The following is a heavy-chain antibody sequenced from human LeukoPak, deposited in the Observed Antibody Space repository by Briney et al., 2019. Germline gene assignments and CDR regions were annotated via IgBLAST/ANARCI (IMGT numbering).Heavy chain of an antibody. Sequence: SETLSLTCTVSGGSISSSSYYWGWIRQPPGKGLEWIGSIYYSGGTYYNPSLKSRVTISVDTSKNQFSLKLSSVTAADTAVYYCARAPDDILPGPPDYWGQGTLVTVSS. D-gene: IGHD3-9*01. V-gene: IGHV4-39*01. CDR1: GGSISSSSYY. J-gene: IGHJ4*02. CDR2: IYYSGGT. CDR3: ARAPDDILPGPPDY.